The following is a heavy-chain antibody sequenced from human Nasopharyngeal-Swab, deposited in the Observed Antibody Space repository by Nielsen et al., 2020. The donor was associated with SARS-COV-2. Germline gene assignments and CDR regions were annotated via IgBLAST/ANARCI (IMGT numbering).Heavy chain of an antibody. J-gene: IGHJ4*02. Sequence: SQTLSLTCVIPGDSLASNRAAWHWIRHSPSRGLECLGRAYYRSTWYLDYAVSLQGRIRINPDTTKNLFPLHLNSVNLDDTAVYYCARGSHKSGWFWGRGTLVTVSS. D-gene: IGHD6-19*01. V-gene: IGHV6-1*01. CDR3: ARGSHKSGWF. CDR2: AYYRSTWYL. CDR1: GDSLASNRAA.